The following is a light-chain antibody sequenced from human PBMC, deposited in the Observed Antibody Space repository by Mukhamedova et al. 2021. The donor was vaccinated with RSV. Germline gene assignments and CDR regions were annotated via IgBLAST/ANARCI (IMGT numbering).Light chain of an antibody. J-gene: IGLJ2*01. V-gene: IGLV1-44*01. CDR1: NIGSDP. CDR3: ATWDDSLRYDSLIV. CDR2: RND. Sequence: NIGSDPVNWYQHVPGTAPKLLIYRNDQRPSGVPDRFSGSKSGTSASLAISGLQSEDEAHYYCATWDDSLRYDSLIVFGGGTKLTV.